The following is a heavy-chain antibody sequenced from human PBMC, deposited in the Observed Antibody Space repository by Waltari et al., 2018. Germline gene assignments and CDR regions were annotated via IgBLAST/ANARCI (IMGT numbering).Heavy chain of an antibody. CDR1: GFTFTSSA. CDR3: AAVVWFGESQPAGFDY. V-gene: IGHV1-58*02. CDR2: IGVGSGNT. J-gene: IGHJ4*02. Sequence: QMQLVQSGPEVKKPGTSVKVSCKASGFTFTSSAMQWVRQARGQRLEWIGWIGVGSGNTNYAQKFQERVTITRDMSTSTAYMELSSLRSEDTAVYYCAAVVWFGESQPAGFDYWGQGTLVTVSS. D-gene: IGHD3-10*01.